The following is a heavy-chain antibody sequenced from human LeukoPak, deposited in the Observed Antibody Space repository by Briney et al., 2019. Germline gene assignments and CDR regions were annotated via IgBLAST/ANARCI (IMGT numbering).Heavy chain of an antibody. CDR1: GFNFASYG. Sequence: GGSLRLSCAASGFNFASYGMHWVRRAPGKGLEWVAFIRYDGSEPYYRDSVRGRFTISRDNAKNTLDLQMNSLTAEDTALYYCVKGDKFCSCYSTYFDYWGQGTLVTVSA. J-gene: IGHJ4*02. D-gene: IGHD3-3*01. V-gene: IGHV3-30*02. CDR3: VKGDKFCSCYSTYFDY. CDR2: IRYDGSEP.